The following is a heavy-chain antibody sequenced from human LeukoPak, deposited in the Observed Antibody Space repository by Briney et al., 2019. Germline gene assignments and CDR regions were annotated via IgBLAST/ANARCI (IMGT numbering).Heavy chain of an antibody. V-gene: IGHV4-4*07. J-gene: IGHJ4*02. Sequence: SETLSLTCTVSGGSISSYYWSWIRQPAGKGLEWIGRIYTSGSTNYNPSLKSRVTMSVDTSKNQFSPKLSSVTAADTAVYYCARDQDNYDFWSGYPRPFDYWGQGTLVTVSS. CDR1: GGSISSYY. D-gene: IGHD3-3*01. CDR3: ARDQDNYDFWSGYPRPFDY. CDR2: IYTSGST.